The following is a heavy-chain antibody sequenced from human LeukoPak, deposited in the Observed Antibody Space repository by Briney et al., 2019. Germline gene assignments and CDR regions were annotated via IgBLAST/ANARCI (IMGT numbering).Heavy chain of an antibody. Sequence: ASVKVSCKASGYTFTSYDINWVRQATGQGLEWMGWMNPNSGNTGYAQKFQGRVTMTRNTSISTAYMELSSLRSEETAVYYCARGDYDFWSGYSTYYFDYWGQGTLVTVSS. D-gene: IGHD3-3*01. V-gene: IGHV1-8*01. CDR3: ARGDYDFWSGYSTYYFDY. CDR1: GYTFTSYD. J-gene: IGHJ4*02. CDR2: MNPNSGNT.